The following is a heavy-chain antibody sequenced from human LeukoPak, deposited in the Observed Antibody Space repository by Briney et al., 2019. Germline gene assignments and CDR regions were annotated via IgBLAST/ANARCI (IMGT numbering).Heavy chain of an antibody. J-gene: IGHJ4*02. CDR1: GGSISSGEYY. D-gene: IGHD2/OR15-2a*01. Sequence: SQTLSLTCTVSGGSISSGEYYWSWIRQPPGKGLEWIGYFSYTGSTYYNPSVKSRVSISVDTSKNQFSLKLTSVTAADTAVYYCARALNGYFYAFDSWGQGTPVTVSS. CDR2: FSYTGST. CDR3: ARALNGYFYAFDS. V-gene: IGHV4-30-4*01.